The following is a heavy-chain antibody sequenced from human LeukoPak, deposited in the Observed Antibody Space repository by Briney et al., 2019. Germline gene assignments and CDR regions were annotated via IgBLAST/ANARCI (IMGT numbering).Heavy chain of an antibody. CDR1: GFTFSSYA. J-gene: IGHJ4*02. D-gene: IGHD3-22*01. CDR3: ARVDLYYDSSGYSQAANDY. Sequence: GGSLRLSCAASGFTFSSYAMSWVRQAPGKGLEWVSAISGSGGSTYYADSVKGRFTISRDNSKNTLYLQMNSLRSDDTAVYYCARVDLYYDSSGYSQAANDYWGQGTLVTVSS. CDR2: ISGSGGST. V-gene: IGHV3-23*01.